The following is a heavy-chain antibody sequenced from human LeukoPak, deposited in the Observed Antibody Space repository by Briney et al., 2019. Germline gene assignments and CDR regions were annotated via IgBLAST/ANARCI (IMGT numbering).Heavy chain of an antibody. D-gene: IGHD3-9*01. CDR3: ARGDILIQDYYFDY. CDR1: GFTFSSYW. Sequence: PGGSLRLSCVVSGFTFSSYWMHWVRQGPGKGLVWVSRINSDGSSTSYADSVKGRFTISRDNAKNTLYLQMNSLRAEDTAVYYCARGDILIQDYYFDYWGQRTLVTVSS. CDR2: INSDGSST. V-gene: IGHV3-74*01. J-gene: IGHJ4*02.